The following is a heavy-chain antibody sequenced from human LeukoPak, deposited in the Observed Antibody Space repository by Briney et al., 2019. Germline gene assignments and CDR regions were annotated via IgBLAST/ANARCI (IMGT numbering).Heavy chain of an antibody. V-gene: IGHV3-74*01. J-gene: IGHJ4*02. CDR1: GFTFSTYC. CDR2: ICPDGTVT. Sequence: AGGSLRLSCAASGFTFSTYCMHLVRQAPGKGPMWVSRICPDGTVTIYADSVKARFIISRDNARNKVYLQMNSLRVEDTAVYYCVRDFRSADYWGQGTLVTVSS. CDR3: VRDFRSADY.